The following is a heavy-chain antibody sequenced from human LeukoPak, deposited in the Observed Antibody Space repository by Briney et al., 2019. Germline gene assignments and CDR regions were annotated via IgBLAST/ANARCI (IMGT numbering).Heavy chain of an antibody. CDR2: IYYSGSI. J-gene: IGHJ6*03. V-gene: IGHV4-59*01. CDR1: GGSISSYY. CDR3: ARQVGYSSSQDYYMDV. D-gene: IGHD6-6*01. Sequence: PSETLSLTCTVSGGSISSYYWSWIRQPPGKGLEWIGYIYYSGSINYNPSLKSRVTISVDTSKNQFSLKLSSVTAADTAVYYCARQVGYSSSQDYYMDVWGKGTTVTVSS.